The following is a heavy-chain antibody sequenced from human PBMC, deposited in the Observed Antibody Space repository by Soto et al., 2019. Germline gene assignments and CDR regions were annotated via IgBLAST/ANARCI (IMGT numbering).Heavy chain of an antibody. CDR3: TTSGNPNIVDH. V-gene: IGHV3-15*07. CDR1: GFSFSKAW. Sequence: EVQLVESGGGLVKPGGSLRLSCAASGFSFSKAWMNWVRQAPGKGLEWVGRIRSRSGTTDYAAPVKGRFTISRDDSKYTLSLQMNSLKVEDTAVYFCTTSGNPNIVDHWGQGTLVIVSS. CDR2: IRSRSGTT. J-gene: IGHJ4*02.